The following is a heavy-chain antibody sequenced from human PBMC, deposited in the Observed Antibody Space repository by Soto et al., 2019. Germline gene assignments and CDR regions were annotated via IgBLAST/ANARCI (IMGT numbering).Heavy chain of an antibody. J-gene: IGHJ4*02. D-gene: IGHD5-18*01. CDR1: GFTFSSYS. CDR2: ISSSSTI. V-gene: IGHV3-48*02. CDR3: ARDPGYSYGPPDY. Sequence: EVQLVESGGGLVQPGGSLRLSCAASGFTFSSYSINWVRQAPGKGLEWVSYISSSSTIYYADSVKGRFTISRDNAKNSLYLQMNSLRDEDTAVYYCARDPGYSYGPPDYWGQGTLVTVSS.